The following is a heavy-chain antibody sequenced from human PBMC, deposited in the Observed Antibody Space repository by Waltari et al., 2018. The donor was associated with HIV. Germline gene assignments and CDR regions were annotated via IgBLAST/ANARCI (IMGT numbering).Heavy chain of an antibody. CDR2: INHSGST. CDR3: ARCKRGYSYGDFDY. Sequence: QVQLQQWGAGLLKPSETLSLTCAVYGGSFSGYYWSWIRQPPGKGLEWIGEINHSGSTNYNPSLKSRVTISVDTSKNQFSLKLSSVTAADTAVYYCARCKRGYSYGDFDYWGQGTLVTVSS. V-gene: IGHV4-34*01. J-gene: IGHJ4*02. CDR1: GGSFSGYY. D-gene: IGHD5-18*01.